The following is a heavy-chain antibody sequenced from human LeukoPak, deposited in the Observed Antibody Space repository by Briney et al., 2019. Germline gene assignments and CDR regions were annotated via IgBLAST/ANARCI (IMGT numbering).Heavy chain of an antibody. CDR3: AIDFLYRTP. V-gene: IGHV3-74*01. D-gene: IGHD1-14*01. Sequence: PGGSLRLSCAASGFTFSIYWMHWVRQVPGKGLTWVSCISNDGRTTRYADSVKGRFTISRDSAKNTLYLQMNSLRVEDTAIYYCAIDFLYRTPWGQGTLVTVSS. J-gene: IGHJ5*02. CDR2: ISNDGRTT. CDR1: GFTFSIYW.